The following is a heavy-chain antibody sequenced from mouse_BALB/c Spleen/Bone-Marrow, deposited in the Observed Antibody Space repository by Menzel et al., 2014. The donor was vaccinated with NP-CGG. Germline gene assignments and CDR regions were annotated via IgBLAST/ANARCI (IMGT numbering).Heavy chain of an antibody. J-gene: IGHJ3*01. CDR2: IDPSDSET. CDR3: APXXXXXXXXAX. Sequence: QVQLKQSGPQLVRPGASVKISCKASGYSISSYWMHWVKQRTGQGLVWIGMIDPSDSETRLNQKFKDKATLTVDNSSSTTYMQLNSPTSEDSAVYYCAPXXXXXXXXAXWGQGTLVTXSA. V-gene: IGHV1S126*01. CDR1: GYSISSYW.